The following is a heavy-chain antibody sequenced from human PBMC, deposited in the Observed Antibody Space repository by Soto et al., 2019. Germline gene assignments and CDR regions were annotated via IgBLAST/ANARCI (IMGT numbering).Heavy chain of an antibody. CDR2: ISGSGGST. CDR1: GCTFTIFT. Sequence: GGSLRLSCVASGCTFTIFTMSWVRQSPGKGLEWVSTISGSGGSTYYADAVKGRFTISRDNSMGTLYLQMKSLRVEDTAIYYCAKEVSLGSTVDLGYWGQGTLVTVSS. J-gene: IGHJ4*02. CDR3: AKEVSLGSTVDLGY. D-gene: IGHD7-27*01. V-gene: IGHV3-23*01.